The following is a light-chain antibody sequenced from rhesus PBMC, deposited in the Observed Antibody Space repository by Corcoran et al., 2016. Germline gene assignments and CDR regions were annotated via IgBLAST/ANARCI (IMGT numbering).Light chain of an antibody. J-gene: IGKJ1*01. CDR3: QQHNSNPPT. CDR1: QNIYNN. V-gene: IGKV1-44*03. CDR2: AAS. Sequence: DIQMTQSPSALSASVGDRVSISCRASQNIYNNVAWYQQEPGKAPKLLIYAASSLQSGIPSRFSGSGSGTEFTLTISSLQPEDVATYYCQQHNSNPPTFGQGTKVEIK.